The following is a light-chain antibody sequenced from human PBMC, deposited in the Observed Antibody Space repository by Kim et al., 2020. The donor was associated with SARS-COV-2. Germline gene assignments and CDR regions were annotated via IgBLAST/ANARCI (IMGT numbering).Light chain of an antibody. CDR2: LNSDGSH. J-gene: IGLJ3*02. Sequence: QLVLTQSPSASASLGASVKLTSTLSSGHSSYAIAWHQQQPEKGPRYLMKLNSDGSHSKGDGITDRFSGSSSGAERYLTISSLQSEDEADYYCQTWGTGIPGVFGGGTQLTVL. V-gene: IGLV4-69*01. CDR1: SGHSSYA. CDR3: QTWGTGIPGV.